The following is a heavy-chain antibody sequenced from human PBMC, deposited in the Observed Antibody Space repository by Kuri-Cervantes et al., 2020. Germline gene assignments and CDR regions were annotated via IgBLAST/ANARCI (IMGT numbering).Heavy chain of an antibody. CDR2: MYHSGSV. CDR1: GGSVASGRHY. Sequence: SETLSLTCTVSGGSVASGRHYWSWIRQPPGKGLEWIGYMYHSGSVNYAPSVRGRITISVDTSKSHFSLKLTSATAADTAVYYCASGGTYGIPKYYYYMDVWGNGTTGTVSS. J-gene: IGHJ6*03. V-gene: IGHV4-61*01. CDR3: ASGGTYGIPKYYYYMDV. D-gene: IGHD3-10*01.